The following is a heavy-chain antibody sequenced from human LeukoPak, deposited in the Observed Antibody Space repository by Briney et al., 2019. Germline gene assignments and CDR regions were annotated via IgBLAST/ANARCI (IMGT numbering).Heavy chain of an antibody. J-gene: IGHJ6*02. V-gene: IGHV4-31*03. D-gene: IGHD6-13*01. CDR3: ARVGSSRPLDV. Sequence: SQTLSLTCTVSGGSISSGGYYWSWIRQHPGKGQEWIGYIYYSGSTYYNPSLKSRVTISVDTSKNQFSLKLSSVTAADTAVYYCARVGSSRPLDVWGQGTTVTVSS. CDR1: GGSISSGGYY. CDR2: IYYSGST.